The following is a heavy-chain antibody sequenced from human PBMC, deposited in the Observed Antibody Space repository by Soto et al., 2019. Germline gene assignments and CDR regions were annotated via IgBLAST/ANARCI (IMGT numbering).Heavy chain of an antibody. V-gene: IGHV3-30*18. J-gene: IGHJ1*01. CDR2: ISYDGSNK. D-gene: IGHD1-26*01. CDR1: GFTFSSYG. Sequence: SLRLSCAASGFTFSSYGMHWVRQAPGKGLEWVAVISYDGSNKYYADSVKGRFTISRDNSKNTLYLQMNSLRAEDTAVYYCAKVGVVGATEYFQHWGQGTLVTVSS. CDR3: AKVGVVGATEYFQH.